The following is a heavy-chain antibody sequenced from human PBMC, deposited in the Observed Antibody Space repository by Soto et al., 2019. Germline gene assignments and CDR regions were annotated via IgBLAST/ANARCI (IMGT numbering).Heavy chain of an antibody. J-gene: IGHJ6*02. V-gene: IGHV3-23*01. D-gene: IGHD2-2*01. CDR1: GFTFSSYA. Sequence: PGGSLRLSCAASGFTFSSYAMSWVRQAPGKGLEWVSAISGSGGSTYYADSVKGRFTISRDNSKNTLYLQMNSLRAEDTAVYYCAKDLDIVVVPAAMGYYYGMDVWGQGTTVTVSS. CDR2: ISGSGGST. CDR3: AKDLDIVVVPAAMGYYYGMDV.